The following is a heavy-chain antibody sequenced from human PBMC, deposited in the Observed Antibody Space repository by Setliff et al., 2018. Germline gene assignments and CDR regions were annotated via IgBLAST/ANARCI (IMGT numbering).Heavy chain of an antibody. CDR2: VYHSGKT. D-gene: IGHD5-12*01. Sequence: SETLSLTCGVSNHSITSDYYWGWVRQSPVKGLEWIGNVYHSGKTYYNPSLTSRVTISVDTSKNHFSLRLTSVTAADTAIYFCARTLSGYLSYFDSWGQGTLVTV. CDR3: ARTLSGYLSYFDS. CDR1: NHSITSDYY. J-gene: IGHJ4*02. V-gene: IGHV4-38-2*01.